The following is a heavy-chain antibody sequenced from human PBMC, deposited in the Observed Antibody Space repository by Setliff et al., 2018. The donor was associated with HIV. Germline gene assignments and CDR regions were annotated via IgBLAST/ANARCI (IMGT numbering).Heavy chain of an antibody. Sequence: PSETLSLTCTVSGASITSHYWSWIRQPAGKGLEWIGHIHTSGSTKYNPSLKSRVTISADTSKNQFSLNLSSVTAAETAVYYCARVGYHGSGRYSFDYWGQGTLVTV. D-gene: IGHD3-10*01. CDR1: GASITSHY. CDR2: IHTSGST. V-gene: IGHV4-4*07. CDR3: ARVGYHGSGRYSFDY. J-gene: IGHJ4*02.